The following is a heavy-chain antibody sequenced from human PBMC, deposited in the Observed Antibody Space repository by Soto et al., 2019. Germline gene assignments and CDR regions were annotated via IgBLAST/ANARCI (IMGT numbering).Heavy chain of an antibody. Sequence: ASVKVSSKVSGYTLTELSMHWVRQAPGKGLEWMGGFDPEDGETIYAQKFQGRVTMTEDTSTDTAYMELSSLRSEDTAEYYCETVHSAAAGTRYYYYYMDVWGKGTTVTVSS. CDR2: FDPEDGET. D-gene: IGHD6-13*01. V-gene: IGHV1-24*01. CDR1: GYTLTELS. J-gene: IGHJ6*03. CDR3: ETVHSAAAGTRYYYYYMDV.